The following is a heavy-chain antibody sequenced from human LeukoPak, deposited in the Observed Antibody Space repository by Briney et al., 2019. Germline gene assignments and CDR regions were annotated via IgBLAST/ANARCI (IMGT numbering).Heavy chain of an antibody. V-gene: IGHV3-74*01. CDR3: LGYDSSGYYHY. CDR1: GFTFINVW. CDR2: INTDGTIT. Sequence: PGGSLRLSCAASGFTFINVWMHWVRQAPGKGLVWVSRINTDGTITSYADSVKGRFTISRDNAKNTLYLQMSSLRAEDTAVYYCLGYDSSGYYHYWGQGTLVTVSS. J-gene: IGHJ4*02. D-gene: IGHD3-22*01.